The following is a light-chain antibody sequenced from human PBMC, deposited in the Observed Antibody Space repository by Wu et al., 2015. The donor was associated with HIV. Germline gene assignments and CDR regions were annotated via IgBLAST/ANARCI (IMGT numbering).Light chain of an antibody. CDR2: AAS. Sequence: RMTQSPSSLSASIGDKVIITCRASETVGMNLNWYQQRPGRVPKLLIYAASDLYSGIPSRFSGSRSGTVFTLTISNLQTEDFATYYCQQTYTTPRTFGQGTEGG. CDR1: ETVGMN. J-gene: IGKJ1*01. V-gene: IGKV1-39*01. CDR3: QQTYTTPRT.